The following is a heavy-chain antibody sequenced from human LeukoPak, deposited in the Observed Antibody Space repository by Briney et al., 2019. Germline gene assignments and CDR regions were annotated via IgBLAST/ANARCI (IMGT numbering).Heavy chain of an antibody. CDR2: INPDASTT. CDR3: AMSLYSGAYVT. CDR1: EFTFSAYW. V-gene: IGHV3-74*01. J-gene: IGHJ5*02. Sequence: GGSLGLSCAASEFTFSAYWVHWVRQAPGKGLVWVSLINPDASTTVYADSVKGRFTISRDNAKNTLYPQMNSLRAEDTAVYYCAMSLYSGAYVTWGQGTLVTVSS. D-gene: IGHD1-26*01.